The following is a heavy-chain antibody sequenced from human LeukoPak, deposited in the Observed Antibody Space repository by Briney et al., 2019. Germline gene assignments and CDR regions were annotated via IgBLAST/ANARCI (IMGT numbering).Heavy chain of an antibody. CDR2: VRYDGSYK. J-gene: IGHJ4*02. D-gene: IGHD3-22*01. CDR3: AKDYSDIGGYFDS. Sequence: GGSLRLSCAASGFTFTDYWMTWVRQVPGAGLEWVAFVRYDGSYKQYADSVKGRFTISRDNSKNTLYLQMNSLSGEDTALYYCAKDYSDIGGYFDSWGQGILVTVSS. V-gene: IGHV3-30*02. CDR1: GFTFTDYW.